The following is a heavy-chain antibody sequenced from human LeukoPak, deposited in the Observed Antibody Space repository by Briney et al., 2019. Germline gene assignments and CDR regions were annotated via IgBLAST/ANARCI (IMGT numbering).Heavy chain of an antibody. Sequence: GGSLRLSCAASGFIFSSYSMNWVRQAPGKGLEWVSSISSSSTYIYYADSVKGRFTISRDNAKNSLYLQMNSLRAEDTAVYYCASQPGGGWRDYWGQGTLVTVSS. CDR3: ASQPGGGWRDY. D-gene: IGHD6-19*01. CDR1: GFIFSSYS. CDR2: ISSSSTYI. V-gene: IGHV3-21*01. J-gene: IGHJ4*02.